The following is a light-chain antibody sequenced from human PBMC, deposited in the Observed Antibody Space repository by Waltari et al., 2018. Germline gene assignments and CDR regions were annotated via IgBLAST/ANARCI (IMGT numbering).Light chain of an antibody. CDR3: TSYTSRHSLV. Sequence: QSALTQPASVSGSPGQSITISCPGTSRDVGDYDWVSWYQHHPGKAPKVVIFDVSYRPSGVSNRFSGSKSGNTASLTISGLQAEDEADYYCTSYTSRHSLVFGTGTKVTVL. CDR1: SRDVGDYDW. J-gene: IGLJ1*01. V-gene: IGLV2-14*03. CDR2: DVS.